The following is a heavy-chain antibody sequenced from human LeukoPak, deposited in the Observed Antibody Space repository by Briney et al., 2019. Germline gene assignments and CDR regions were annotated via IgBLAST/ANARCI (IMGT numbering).Heavy chain of an antibody. Sequence: GGSLRLSCAASGLIVSSNYISWVRQAPGKGLEWVSEIYSDGSTYYAASVKGRFSFYRDNSKNTVYLQMNSLSADDTAVYYCARDLREHGVFDIWGQGTMVTVSS. CDR3: ARDLREHGVFDI. J-gene: IGHJ3*02. CDR2: IYSDGST. D-gene: IGHD1-26*01. CDR1: GLIVSSNY. V-gene: IGHV3-53*01.